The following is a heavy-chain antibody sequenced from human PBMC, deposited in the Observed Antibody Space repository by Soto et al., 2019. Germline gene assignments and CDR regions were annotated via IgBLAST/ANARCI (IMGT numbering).Heavy chain of an antibody. CDR2: IFSSGST. Sequence: SETLSLTCTVSGGSITDYSWVWIRQPAGKGLEWIGRIFSSGSTNYNPSLKGRITMSLDTSKNQFSLKLNSATTTDTAVYFCARDQGVVVTADNWFDPWGQGILVTVSS. J-gene: IGHJ5*02. V-gene: IGHV4-4*07. D-gene: IGHD2-21*02. CDR3: ARDQGVVVTADNWFDP. CDR1: GGSITDYS.